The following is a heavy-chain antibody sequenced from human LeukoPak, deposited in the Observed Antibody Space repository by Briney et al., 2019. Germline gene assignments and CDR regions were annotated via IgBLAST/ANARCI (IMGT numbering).Heavy chain of an antibody. CDR2: INHSGST. D-gene: IGHD3-10*01. CDR3: ARHSKGFGGWCDY. V-gene: IGHV4-34*01. Sequence: PSETLSLTCAVYGGSFSGYYWSWIRQPPGKGLEWIGEINHSGSTNYNPSLKSRVTISVDMSKNQFSLKLSSVTAADTAVYYCARHSKGFGGWCDYWGQGTLVTVSS. J-gene: IGHJ4*02. CDR1: GGSFSGYY.